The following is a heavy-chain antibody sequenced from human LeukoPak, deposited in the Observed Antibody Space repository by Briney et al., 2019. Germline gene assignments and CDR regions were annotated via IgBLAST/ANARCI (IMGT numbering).Heavy chain of an antibody. J-gene: IGHJ4*02. V-gene: IGHV1-69*04. CDR1: GGTFSSYA. CDR3: ARDFAGAGTTLSFDY. CDR2: IIPILGIA. Sequence: SSVKVSCKASGGTFSSYAISWVRQAPGPGLEWMGRIIPILGIANYAQNLQGRVTITADKSTSTAYMELSSLRSEDTAVYFCARDFAGAGTTLSFDYWGQGTLVTVSS. D-gene: IGHD1-7*01.